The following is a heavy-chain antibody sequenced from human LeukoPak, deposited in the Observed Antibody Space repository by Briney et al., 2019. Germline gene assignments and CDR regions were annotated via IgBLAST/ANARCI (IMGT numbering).Heavy chain of an antibody. CDR2: ISHSGST. J-gene: IGHJ6*03. Sequence: SETLSLTCAAYGESLSGYYWGWIRQAPGQGLEWIGKISHSGSTTYNPSLKSRVTVSVDTSKNQFSLKLNSVTAADTAVYFCARHYYYYYMDVWGRGTTVTVSS. V-gene: IGHV4-34*01. CDR1: GESLSGYY. CDR3: ARHYYYYYMDV.